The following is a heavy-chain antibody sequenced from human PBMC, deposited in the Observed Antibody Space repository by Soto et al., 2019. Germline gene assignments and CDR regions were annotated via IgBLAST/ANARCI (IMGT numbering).Heavy chain of an antibody. D-gene: IGHD2-15*01. CDR3: AKDRACSGGSCYTGSWFDP. V-gene: IGHV3-23*01. Sequence: PGGSLRLSCAASGFTFSSYAMSWVRQAPGKGLEWVSAISGSGGSTYYADSVKGRFTISRDNSKNTLYLQMNSLRAEDTAVYYCAKDRACSGGSCYTGSWFDPWGQGTLVTVSS. J-gene: IGHJ5*02. CDR1: GFTFSSYA. CDR2: ISGSGGST.